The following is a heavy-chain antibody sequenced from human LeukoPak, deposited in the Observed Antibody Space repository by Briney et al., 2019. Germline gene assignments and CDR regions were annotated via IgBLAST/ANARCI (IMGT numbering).Heavy chain of an antibody. CDR1: GGSIRSGDYY. J-gene: IGHJ5*02. D-gene: IGHD7-27*01. CDR2: IFYSGST. V-gene: IGHV4-39*07. CDR3: ASSWGNNWFDP. Sequence: SETLSLTCTVSGGSIRSGDYYWSWIRQSPGKGLEWIGSIFYSGSTYYNPSLKSRVTISVDTSKNQFSLKLSSVTAADTAVYYCASSWGNNWFDPWGQGTLVTVSS.